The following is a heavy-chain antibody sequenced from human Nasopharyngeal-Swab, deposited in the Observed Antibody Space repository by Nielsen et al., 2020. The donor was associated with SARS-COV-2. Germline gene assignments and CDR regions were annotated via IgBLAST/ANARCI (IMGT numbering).Heavy chain of an antibody. CDR3: ARQGVFVPAYFHQYYMDV. CDR2: IKKDGSEK. D-gene: IGHD3-16*02. V-gene: IGHV3-7*03. J-gene: IGHJ6*03. CDR1: PFSFSTSL. Sequence: SRAPPPFSFSTSLVKWVSHAPGTGREGVANIKKDGSEKNYVDSVKGRFTVSRDNPKNLLYLQVNSLRAEDTAVYYCARQGVFVPAYFHQYYMDVWGKGTTVTVSS.